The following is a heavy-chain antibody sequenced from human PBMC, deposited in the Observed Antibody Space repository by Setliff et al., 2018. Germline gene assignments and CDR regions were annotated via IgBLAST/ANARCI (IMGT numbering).Heavy chain of an antibody. D-gene: IGHD5-18*01. Sequence: PSETLSLTCTVSPGSISRHYWSWFRQAPGKGLEWIGYRHDNGERDYNPSLGRRVTISVDTSKNQFSPMLTSVTAADTAIYYCAGRPQNTPMGPCDYWGQGTLVTVSS. CDR3: AGRPQNTPMGPCDY. CDR2: RHDNGER. CDR1: PGSISRHY. V-gene: IGHV4-59*11. J-gene: IGHJ4*02.